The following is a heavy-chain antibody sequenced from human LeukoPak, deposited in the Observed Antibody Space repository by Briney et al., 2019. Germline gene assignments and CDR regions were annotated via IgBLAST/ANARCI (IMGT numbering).Heavy chain of an antibody. J-gene: IGHJ4*02. D-gene: IGHD3-22*01. CDR1: GYTLTELS. CDR3: AIAPSDYYDSSGYWGFDY. Sequence: ASVKVSCKVSGYTLTELSMHWVRQAPGKGLEWMGGFDPEDGETIYAQKFQGRVTMTEDTSTDTAYMELSSLRSEDTAMYYCAIAPSDYYDSSGYWGFDYWGQGTLVTVSS. CDR2: FDPEDGET. V-gene: IGHV1-24*01.